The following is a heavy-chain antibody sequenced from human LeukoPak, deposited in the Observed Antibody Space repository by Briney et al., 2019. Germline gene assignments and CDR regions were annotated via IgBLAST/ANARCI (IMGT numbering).Heavy chain of an antibody. CDR1: GYTFTSYY. V-gene: IGHV1-46*01. Sequence: GASVKVSCKASGYTFTSYYMHWVRQAPGHCLEWMGRINPSGGSTTYAQKFQGRVTMTRDTSTSTFYMELSSLRSEDTAVYYCARSASLGGWFDPWGQGILVTVSS. J-gene: IGHJ5*02. D-gene: IGHD2-15*01. CDR2: INPSGGST. CDR3: ARSASLGGWFDP.